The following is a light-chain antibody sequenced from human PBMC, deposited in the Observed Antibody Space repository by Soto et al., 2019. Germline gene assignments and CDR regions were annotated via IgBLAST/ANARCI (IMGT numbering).Light chain of an antibody. J-gene: IGLJ2*01. Sequence: QSALTQPRSVSGSPGQSVTISCTGTSSDGGGYNYVSWYQQHPGKAPKLMIYDGSKRPSGVPDRFSGSKSGNTASLTISGLQAEDAADSYCCSYAGSYHVVFGGGTKLTVL. V-gene: IGLV2-11*01. CDR3: CSYAGSYHVV. CDR1: SSDGGGYNY. CDR2: DGS.